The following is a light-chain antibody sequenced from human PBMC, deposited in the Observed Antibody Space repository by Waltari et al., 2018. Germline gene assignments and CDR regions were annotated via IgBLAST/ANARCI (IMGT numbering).Light chain of an antibody. V-gene: IGKV3-20*01. J-gene: IGKJ1*01. CDR3: QHHVSLPAT. CDR1: QSVSRY. CDR2: GAS. Sequence: EIVLTQSPGTLSLSPGERATLSCRASQSVSRYLAWYQQKPGQAPRLLIYGASTRATGIPDRFTGSGYGTDFSLTISRLEPEDCAVYFCQHHVSLPATFGQGTRVEIK.